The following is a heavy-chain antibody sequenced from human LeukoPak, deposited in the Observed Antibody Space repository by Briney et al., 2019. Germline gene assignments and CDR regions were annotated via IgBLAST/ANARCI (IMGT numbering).Heavy chain of an antibody. CDR3: AKEYCGGGSCNSDLFDY. Sequence: GGSLRLSCAASGFTFSGYGMHWVRKAPGKGLEWVAVISYDGSKKYYADSVKGRFTISRDNFKNTVYLQMNSLRAEDTAVYYCAKEYCGGGSCNSDLFDYWGQGTLVTVSS. V-gene: IGHV3-30*18. J-gene: IGHJ4*02. D-gene: IGHD2-15*01. CDR2: ISYDGSKK. CDR1: GFTFSGYG.